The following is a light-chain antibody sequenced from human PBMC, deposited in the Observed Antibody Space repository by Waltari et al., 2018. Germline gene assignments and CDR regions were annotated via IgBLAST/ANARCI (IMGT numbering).Light chain of an antibody. CDR3: MQTTKDPFS. Sequence: DIVMTQTPISLPVTPGEPASISCRSSQSLLYSDGNTYLQWYLQKPGQSPRLLIYKVSNRKSGVPDRFSGSGSGTDFTLKISKGEPEDGGVYYCMQTTKDPFSFGQGTKVEI. CDR2: KVS. V-gene: IGKV2D-29*02. CDR1: QSLLYSDGNTY. J-gene: IGKJ2*03.